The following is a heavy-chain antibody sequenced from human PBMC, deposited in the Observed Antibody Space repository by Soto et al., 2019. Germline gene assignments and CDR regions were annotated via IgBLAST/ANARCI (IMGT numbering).Heavy chain of an antibody. D-gene: IGHD2-15*01. CDR1: GDSVSSNSAA. CDR3: VRAYCSGGSCWAWSNWFDP. CDR2: TYYRSKWYN. Sequence: SQTLSLTCAISGDSVSSNSAAWNWIRQSPSRGFEWLGRTYYRSKWYNDHAVSVKSRITINPDTSKNQFSLQLNSVTPEDTAVYYCVRAYCSGGSCWAWSNWFDPWGQGTLVTVSS. J-gene: IGHJ5*02. V-gene: IGHV6-1*01.